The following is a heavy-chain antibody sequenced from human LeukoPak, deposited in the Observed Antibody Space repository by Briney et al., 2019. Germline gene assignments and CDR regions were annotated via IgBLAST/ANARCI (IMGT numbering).Heavy chain of an antibody. CDR3: TREDYVWGSNWFDP. Sequence: GGSLRLSCAASGFTFSNAWMNWVRQAPGKGLEWVANINRDGSEKYYVDSVKGRFTISRDNGKNSLALQMNSLRVEDTAVYYCTREDYVWGSNWFDPWGQGTLVTVSS. V-gene: IGHV3-7*01. D-gene: IGHD3-16*01. J-gene: IGHJ5*01. CDR2: INRDGSEK. CDR1: GFTFSNAW.